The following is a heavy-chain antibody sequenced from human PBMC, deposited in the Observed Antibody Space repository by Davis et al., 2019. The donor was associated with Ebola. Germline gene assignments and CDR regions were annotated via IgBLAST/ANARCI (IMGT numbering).Heavy chain of an antibody. CDR3: AHLGPQRYCSGGGCHGYLDY. V-gene: IGHV1-2*06. CDR1: GYTFTGYY. CDR2: INPNSGGT. D-gene: IGHD2-15*01. J-gene: IGHJ4*02. Sequence: AASVKVSCKASGYTFTGYYMHWVRQAPGQGLEWMGRINPNSGGTNYAQKFQGRVTITADESTRTAYMELSGLRSEDTAVYYCAHLGPQRYCSGGGCHGYLDYWGQGTLVIVSS.